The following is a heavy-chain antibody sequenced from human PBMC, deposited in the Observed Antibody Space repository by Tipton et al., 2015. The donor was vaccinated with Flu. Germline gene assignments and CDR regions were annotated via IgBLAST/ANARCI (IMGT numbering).Heavy chain of an antibody. D-gene: IGHD3-10*02. CDR3: ARLSYYDVALKNFYFDY. J-gene: IGHJ4*02. CDR1: GGSINSYF. Sequence: TLSLTCTVSGGSINSYFWSWIRQPPGKGLEWIGGISYSGNTYYNPSLKSRVVISVDTSKSQFSLKLRSVTAADTAVYYCARLSYYDVALKNFYFDYWGQGALVTVSS. CDR2: ISYSGNT. V-gene: IGHV4-59*05.